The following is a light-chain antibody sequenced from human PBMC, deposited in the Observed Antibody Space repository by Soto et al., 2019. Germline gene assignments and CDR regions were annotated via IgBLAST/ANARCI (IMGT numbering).Light chain of an antibody. J-gene: IGKJ5*01. V-gene: IGKV3-20*01. CDR2: GAS. CDR3: QQYDNSPIT. Sequence: EIVLTQSPDTLSLSPGERASLSCGASQSISSSFLAWYQQKPGQAPRLLIYGASSRATGIPDRFSGTGSETDFTLTISRLEPEDFAVYYCQQYDNSPITFGQGTRLENK. CDR1: QSISSSF.